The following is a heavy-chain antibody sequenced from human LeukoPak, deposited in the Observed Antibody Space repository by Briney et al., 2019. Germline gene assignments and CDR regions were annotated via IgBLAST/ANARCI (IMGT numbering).Heavy chain of an antibody. CDR1: GYTFTTYG. J-gene: IGHJ3*02. Sequence: ASVKVSCKASGYTFTTYGISWVRQAPGQGLEWMGWISGYNGNTNYAQKLLGRVTMTTDTFTNTAYMELRSLRSDDTAVYYCARAGTYYYDSSGYQDIWGQGTMVTVFS. V-gene: IGHV1-18*01. CDR3: ARAGTYYYDSSGYQDI. CDR2: ISGYNGNT. D-gene: IGHD3-22*01.